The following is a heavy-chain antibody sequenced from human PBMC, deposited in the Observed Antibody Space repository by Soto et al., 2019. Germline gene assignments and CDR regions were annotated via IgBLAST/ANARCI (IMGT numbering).Heavy chain of an antibody. D-gene: IGHD2-15*01. CDR1: NGSISPHY. Sequence: QVQLRESGPALVKPSETLSLTCTVSNGSISPHYWSWIRQPHGGGLECIGYMYYNGNTNYSPSFQSRLTLSLDTSKSQFSLRLTSVTAADTAVYYCARHFARAGSTTPFFYYILDVWGTGTTVTVSS. V-gene: IGHV4-59*08. J-gene: IGHJ6*03. CDR2: MYYNGNT. CDR3: ARHFARAGSTTPFFYYILDV.